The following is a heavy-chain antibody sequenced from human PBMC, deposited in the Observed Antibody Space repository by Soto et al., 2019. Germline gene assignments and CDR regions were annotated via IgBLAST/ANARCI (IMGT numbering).Heavy chain of an antibody. CDR1: GLRLALHA. V-gene: IGHV3-23*05. J-gene: IGHJ4*02. CDR3: SNWRAGGPVNLDH. CDR2: IDVLNGA. Sequence: GGSLRLSCVVYGLRLALHAIACVRQAAGKGLECISTIDVLNGAWYSDCVRGRLAISRDVSRQTVYLQMGSLRVEEMAIYFCSNWRAGGPVNLDHWGPGTVVTVSS. D-gene: IGHD2-15*01.